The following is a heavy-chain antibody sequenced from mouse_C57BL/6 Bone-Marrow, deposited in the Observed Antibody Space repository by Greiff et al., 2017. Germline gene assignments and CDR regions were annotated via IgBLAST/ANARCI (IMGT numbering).Heavy chain of an antibody. Sequence: VKLVESGPELVKPGASVKLSCKASGYTFTSYDINWVKQRPGQGLEWIGWIYPRDGSTKYNEKFKGKATLTVDTSSSTAYMELHSLTSVDSAVFFGARLEFDGSSGDWYFDVWGKGTTVTVSS. D-gene: IGHD1-1*01. V-gene: IGHV1-85*01. CDR3: ARLEFDGSSGDWYFDV. CDR2: IYPRDGST. CDR1: GYTFTSYD. J-gene: IGHJ1*03.